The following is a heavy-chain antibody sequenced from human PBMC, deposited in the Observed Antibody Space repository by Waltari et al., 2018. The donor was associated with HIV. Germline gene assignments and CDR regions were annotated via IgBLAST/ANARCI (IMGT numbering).Heavy chain of an antibody. CDR1: GFIVSDFY. Sequence: EVQLLESGGDLVHPGGSLRLSCTASGFIVSDFYMNWVRQVPGKGLVWVSLINPPSTILDYADSVKCRFTISSDDAKRTVYLHMDSLTVEDTAVYYCVRTAYCGRDCHYYFDFWGQGTLVTVSS. V-gene: IGHV3-74*01. D-gene: IGHD2-21*02. J-gene: IGHJ4*02. CDR2: INPPSTIL. CDR3: VRTAYCGRDCHYYFDF.